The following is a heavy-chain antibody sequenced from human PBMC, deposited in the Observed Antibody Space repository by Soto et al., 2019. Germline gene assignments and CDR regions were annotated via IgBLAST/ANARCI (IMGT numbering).Heavy chain of an antibody. V-gene: IGHV5-51*01. J-gene: IGHJ6*02. CDR3: AASIFYYGMDV. CDR1: GYTFTNYW. Sequence: GESLKISCKGSGYTFTNYWIGWVRQMPGKGLEWMGIIYPGDSDTKYNPSFQGQVTISADKSITTTYLQWSSLKASDTAIYYCAASIFYYGMDVWGRGTTVTVSS. CDR2: IYPGDSDT.